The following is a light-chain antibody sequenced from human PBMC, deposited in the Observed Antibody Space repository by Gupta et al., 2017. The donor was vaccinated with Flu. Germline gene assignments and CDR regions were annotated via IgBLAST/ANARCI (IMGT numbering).Light chain of an antibody. CDR1: QRISNS. J-gene: IGKJ3*01. Sequence: PSSLSASVGDRVTITCRASQRISNSLNWYQHEPGKAPNLLIYGASSSQGEFPSRINGSGSGTDFTLTITRLQPEDFATYYCQHRDSTPFTFGHGTKVDIE. CDR2: GAS. V-gene: IGKV1-39*01. CDR3: QHRDSTPFT.